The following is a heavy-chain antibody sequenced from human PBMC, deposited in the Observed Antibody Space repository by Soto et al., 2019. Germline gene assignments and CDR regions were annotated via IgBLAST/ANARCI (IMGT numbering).Heavy chain of an antibody. CDR1: GFTFSSYS. J-gene: IGHJ4*02. Sequence: EVQLVESGGGLVKPGGSLRLSCAASGFTFSSYSMNWVRQAPGKGLEWVSSISSSSSYIYYADSVKGRFTISRDNAKNSLYLQMNSLRAEDTAVYYCARALPRLTGPNYFDYWGQGTLVTVSS. V-gene: IGHV3-21*01. D-gene: IGHD1-20*01. CDR2: ISSSSSYI. CDR3: ARALPRLTGPNYFDY.